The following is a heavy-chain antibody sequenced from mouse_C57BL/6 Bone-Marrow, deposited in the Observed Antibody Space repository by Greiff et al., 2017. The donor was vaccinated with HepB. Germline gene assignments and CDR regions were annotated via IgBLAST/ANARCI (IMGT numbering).Heavy chain of an antibody. CDR1: GYTFTDHT. J-gene: IGHJ4*01. CDR3: ARSAFITTVVATGDAMDD. Sequence: VQLQQSDAELVKPGASVKISCKVSGYTFTDHTIHWMKQRPEQGLEWIGYIYPRDGSTKYNEKFKGKDKLTADKSSSTAYMQDNSLTSEDSAVYFCARSAFITTVVATGDAMDDWGQGTSVTVSS. V-gene: IGHV1-78*01. CDR2: IYPRDGST. D-gene: IGHD1-1*01.